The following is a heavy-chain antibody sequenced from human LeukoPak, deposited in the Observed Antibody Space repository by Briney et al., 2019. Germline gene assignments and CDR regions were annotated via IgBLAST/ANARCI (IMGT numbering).Heavy chain of an antibody. V-gene: IGHV4-4*07. D-gene: IGHD6-13*01. CDR1: GGSISSYY. Sequence: SETLSLTCTVSGGSISSYYWSWIRQPAGKGLEWIGRIYTSGSTNYNPSLKSRVTMSVDTSKNQFSLKLSSVTAADTAVYYCARPSGYSSSWYPTNYYYYMDVWGKGTTVTVSS. CDR3: ARPSGYSSSWYPTNYYYYMDV. J-gene: IGHJ6*03. CDR2: IYTSGST.